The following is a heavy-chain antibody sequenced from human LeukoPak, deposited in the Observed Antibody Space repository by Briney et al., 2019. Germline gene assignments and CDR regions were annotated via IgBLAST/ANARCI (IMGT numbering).Heavy chain of an antibody. V-gene: IGHV4-34*01. J-gene: IGHJ4*02. CDR3: ARGPHLEIYFDY. CDR2: INHSEST. Sequence: SETLSLTCAVYGGSFSGYYWSWIRQPPGKGLEWIGEINHSESTNYNPSLKSRVTISVDTSKNQFSLKLSSVTAADTAVYYCARGPHLEIYFDYWGQGTLVTVSS. CDR1: GGSFSGYY.